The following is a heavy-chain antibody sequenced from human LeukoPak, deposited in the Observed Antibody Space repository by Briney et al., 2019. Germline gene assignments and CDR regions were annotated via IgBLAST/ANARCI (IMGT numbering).Heavy chain of an antibody. D-gene: IGHD3-9*01. CDR3: ARRAVFEGLDY. CDR2: IYTSGST. V-gene: IGHV4-4*09. J-gene: IGHJ4*02. Sequence: ASETLSLTCTVSGGSISSYYWSWIRQPPGKGLEWIGYIYTSGSTNYNPSLKSRVTISVDTSKNQFSLKLSSVTAADTAVYYCARRAVFEGLDYWGQGTLVTVSS. CDR1: GGSISSYY.